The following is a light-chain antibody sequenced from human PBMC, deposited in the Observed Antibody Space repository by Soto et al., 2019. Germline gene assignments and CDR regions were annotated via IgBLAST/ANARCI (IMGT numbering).Light chain of an antibody. Sequence: DIQMTQSPSSLSASVGDRVTITCRASQSISTYLHWYQQKPGKAPNLLIYAASTLQSGVPSRFSGSGSGTDFTLTISSLQPEDFATYFCQHGYSTPLTFSGGTKVDIK. V-gene: IGKV1-39*01. CDR3: QHGYSTPLT. J-gene: IGKJ4*01. CDR2: AAS. CDR1: QSISTY.